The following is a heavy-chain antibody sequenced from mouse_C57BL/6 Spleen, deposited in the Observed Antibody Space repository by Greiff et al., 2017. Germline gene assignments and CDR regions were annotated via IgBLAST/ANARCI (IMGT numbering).Heavy chain of an antibody. CDR2: IYPGDGDT. D-gene: IGHD1-1*01. CDR3: ARDPDYKGSSYHYAMDY. J-gene: IGHJ4*01. CDR1: GYAFSSSW. Sequence: QVQLQQSGPELVKPGASVKLSCKASGYAFSSSWMNWVKQRPGKGLEWIGRIYPGDGDTNYNGKFKGKATLTADKSSSTAYMQLRRLTSQDSAVDFCARDPDYKGSSYHYAMDYWGQGTSVTVSA. V-gene: IGHV1-82*01.